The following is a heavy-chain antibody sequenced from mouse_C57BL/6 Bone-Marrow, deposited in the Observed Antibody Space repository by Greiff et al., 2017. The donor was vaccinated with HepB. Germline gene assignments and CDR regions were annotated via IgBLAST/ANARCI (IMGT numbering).Heavy chain of an antibody. V-gene: IGHV5-6*02. CDR3: ARRGPPDY. Sequence: DVMLVESGGDLVKPGGSLKLSCAASGFTFSSYGMSWVRQTPDKRLEWVATISSGGSYTYYPDSVKGRFTISRDNAKNTLYLQMSSLKSEDTAMYYCARRGPPDYWGQGTTLTVSS. J-gene: IGHJ2*01. CDR2: ISSGGSYT. CDR1: GFTFSSYG.